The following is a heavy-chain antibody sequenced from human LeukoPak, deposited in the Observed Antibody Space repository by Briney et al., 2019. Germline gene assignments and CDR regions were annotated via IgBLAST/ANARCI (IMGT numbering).Heavy chain of an antibody. D-gene: IGHD6-13*01. CDR1: GFTFSSYW. CDR3: ARASIALGPYYFGY. CDR2: IKQDGSEK. Sequence: GGSLRLSCAASGFTFSSYWMCWVRQAPGKGLEWVANIKQDGSEKYYVDSVKGRFTISRDNAKNSLYLQMNSLRAEDAALYYCARASIALGPYYFGYWGQGTLVTVSS. J-gene: IGHJ4*02. V-gene: IGHV3-7*01.